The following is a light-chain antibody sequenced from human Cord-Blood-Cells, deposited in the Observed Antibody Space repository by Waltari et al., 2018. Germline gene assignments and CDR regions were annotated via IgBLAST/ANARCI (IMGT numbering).Light chain of an antibody. CDR2: AAS. V-gene: IGKV1-39*01. Sequence: IQRTLSPSAQSASAGDRVTITCRASQSISSYLNLYQQKPGKAPNLLIYAASSLQSGVPSRFSGSGSGTDFTLTISSLQPEDFATYYCQQSYSTPLTFGGGTKVEIK. CDR1: QSISSY. CDR3: QQSYSTPLT. J-gene: IGKJ4*01.